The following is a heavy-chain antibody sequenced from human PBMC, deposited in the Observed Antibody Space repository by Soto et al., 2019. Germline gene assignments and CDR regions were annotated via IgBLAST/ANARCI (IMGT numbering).Heavy chain of an antibody. Sequence: ASVKVSCKVSGYTLTELSMHCVRQAPGKGLEWMGGFDPEDGETIYAQKFQGRVTMTEDTSTDTAYMELSSLRSEDTAVYYCATDPNKMVMVYGFQHWGQGTLVTVSS. CDR3: ATDPNKMVMVYGFQH. D-gene: IGHD2-8*01. V-gene: IGHV1-24*01. J-gene: IGHJ1*01. CDR1: GYTLTELS. CDR2: FDPEDGET.